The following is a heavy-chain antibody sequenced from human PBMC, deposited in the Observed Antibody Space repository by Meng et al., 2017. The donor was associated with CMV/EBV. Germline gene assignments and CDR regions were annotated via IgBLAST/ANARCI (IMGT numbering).Heavy chain of an antibody. CDR3: ANIPFPHFWNGYRFDS. CDR2: ISARNGNT. Sequence: ASVKVSCKASGYTFTSYGIGWVRQAPGQGPEWMGWISARNGNTKYAQIFEGRVNRTTDTSTNTAYMELRSRRSADTAMYFCANIPFPHFWNGYRFDSWFQVPLVPFSS. D-gene: IGHD3-3*02. V-gene: IGHV1-18*01. CDR1: GYTFTSYG. J-gene: IGHJ4*02.